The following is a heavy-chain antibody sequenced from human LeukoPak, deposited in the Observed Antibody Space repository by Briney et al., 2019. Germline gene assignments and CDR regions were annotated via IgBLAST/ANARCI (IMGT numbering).Heavy chain of an antibody. CDR1: GFTVSSTF. CDR3: VRDQFYDNSGHRWFDP. D-gene: IGHD3-22*01. V-gene: IGHV3-66*01. J-gene: IGHJ5*02. CDR2: IYSSGVTT. Sequence: GGSLRLSCAASGFTVSSTFMTWVRQAPGKGLERVCVIYSSGVTTYCADSVRGRFTISRDNSKNTLYLQMNSLRAEDTAVYYCVRDQFYDNSGHRWFDPWGHGTLVTVSS.